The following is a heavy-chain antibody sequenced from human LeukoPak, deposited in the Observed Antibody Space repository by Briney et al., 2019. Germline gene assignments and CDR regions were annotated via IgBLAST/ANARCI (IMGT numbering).Heavy chain of an antibody. V-gene: IGHV3-23*01. CDR2: ISGSGGST. Sequence: GGSLRLSCAASGLTFSSYAMSWVRQAPGKGLEWVSAISGSGGSTYYADSVKGRFTISRDNSKNTLYLQMNSLRAEDTAVYYCAKHWDYDFWSGCYYFDYWGQGTLVTVSS. CDR1: GLTFSSYA. J-gene: IGHJ4*02. CDR3: AKHWDYDFWSGCYYFDY. D-gene: IGHD3-3*01.